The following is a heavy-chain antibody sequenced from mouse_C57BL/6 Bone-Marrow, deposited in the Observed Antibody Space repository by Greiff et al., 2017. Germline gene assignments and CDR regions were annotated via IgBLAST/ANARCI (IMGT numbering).Heavy chain of an antibody. J-gene: IGHJ2*01. V-gene: IGHV5-4*01. D-gene: IGHD1-1*01. CDR3: ARDRTTVVGDFDY. Sequence: DVKLVESGGGLVKPGGSLKLSCAASGFTFSSYAMSWVRQTPEKRLEWVATISDGGSYTYYPDNVKGRFTISRDNAKNNLYLQMSHLKSEDTAMYYCARDRTTVVGDFDYWGQGTTLTVSS. CDR1: GFTFSSYA. CDR2: ISDGGSYT.